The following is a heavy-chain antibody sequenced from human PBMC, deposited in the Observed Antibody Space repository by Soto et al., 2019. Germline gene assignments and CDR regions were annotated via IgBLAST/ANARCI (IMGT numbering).Heavy chain of an antibody. CDR2: INDSGNI. CDR1: GGSFSGYQ. V-gene: IGHV4-34*01. Sequence: QVQLQQWGAGLLKPSETLSLTCAVYGGSFSGYQWTWIRQTPGKRLEWIGEINDSGNINYNPSLKSRVTILVDTPKKQISLKLSSVTAADTAVYYCARGLILWFREFSRRGGYYYYMDVWGKGTTVTVSS. J-gene: IGHJ6*03. CDR3: ARGLILWFREFSRRGGYYYYMDV. D-gene: IGHD3-10*01.